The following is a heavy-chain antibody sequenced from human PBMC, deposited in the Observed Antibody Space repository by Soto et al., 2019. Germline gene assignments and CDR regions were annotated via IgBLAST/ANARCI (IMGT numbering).Heavy chain of an antibody. CDR3: ARETAYYYYMDV. V-gene: IGHV1-2*04. D-gene: IGHD5-18*01. CDR1: GYTFTGYY. CDR2: INPNSGGT. J-gene: IGHJ6*03. Sequence: ASVKVSCKAYGYTFTGYYMHWVRQAPGQGLEWMGWINPNSGGTNYAQKFQGWVTMTRDTSISTAYMEPRRLRSDDTAVYYCARETAYYYYMDVWGKGTTVTVLL.